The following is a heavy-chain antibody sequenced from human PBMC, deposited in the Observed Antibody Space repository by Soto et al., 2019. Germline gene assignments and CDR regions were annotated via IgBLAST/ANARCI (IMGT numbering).Heavy chain of an antibody. V-gene: IGHV3-23*01. CDR1: GFTVSSNN. J-gene: IGHJ4*02. CDR2: ISGSGDST. D-gene: IGHD5-12*01. CDR3: TKYHEYSVYDGSYFDY. Sequence: GGSLRLSCAASGFTVSSNNMSWVRQAPGKGLEWVSGISGSGDSTYYADSAKGRFTISRDNSKNTLYLQMNSLRAEDTAIYYCTKYHEYSVYDGSYFDYWGPGALVTVSS.